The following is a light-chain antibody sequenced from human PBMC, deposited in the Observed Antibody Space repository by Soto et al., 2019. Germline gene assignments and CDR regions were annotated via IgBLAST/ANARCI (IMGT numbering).Light chain of an antibody. J-gene: IGKJ4*01. CDR3: QNYNSAPFT. Sequence: DIQMTQSPSSLSASVGDRVTITCRATHGISNYLDWYQQKPGKVPKLLIYAASTLQSGVPSRFSGSGSGTHFPLTISSLQPEDVATYYCQNYNSAPFTFGGGTKVEIK. CDR2: AAS. V-gene: IGKV1-27*01. CDR1: HGISNY.